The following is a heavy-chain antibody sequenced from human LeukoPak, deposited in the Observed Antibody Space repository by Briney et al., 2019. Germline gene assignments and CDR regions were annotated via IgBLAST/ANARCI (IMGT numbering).Heavy chain of an antibody. D-gene: IGHD3-22*01. J-gene: IGHJ4*02. Sequence: ASVKVSCKASGGTFSSYAISWGRQAPGEGLECMGRIIPIFGTANYAQKFQGRVTITTDESTSTAYMELSSMRSEDTAVYYCARDSYYDSSGLSDYWGQGTLVTVSS. CDR2: IIPIFGTA. CDR1: GGTFSSYA. V-gene: IGHV1-69*05. CDR3: ARDSYYDSSGLSDY.